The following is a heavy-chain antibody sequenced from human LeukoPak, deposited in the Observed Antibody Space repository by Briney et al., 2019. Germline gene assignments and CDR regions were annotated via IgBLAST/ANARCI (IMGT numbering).Heavy chain of an antibody. J-gene: IGHJ4*02. D-gene: IGHD3-3*01. CDR2: ISAYNGNT. CDR3: ARSAYDFWSATTAGDY. CDR1: GYTFTSYG. V-gene: IGHV1-18*01. Sequence: ASVKVSCKASGYTFTSYGISWVRQAPGQGLEWMGWISAYNGNTNYAQKLQGRVTMTTDTSTNTAYMELRSLRSDDTAVYYCARSAYDFWSATTAGDYWGQGTLVTVSS.